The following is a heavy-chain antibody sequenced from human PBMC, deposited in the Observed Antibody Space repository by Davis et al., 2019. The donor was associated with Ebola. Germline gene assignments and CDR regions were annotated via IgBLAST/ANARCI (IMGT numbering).Heavy chain of an antibody. V-gene: IGHV1-69*02. CDR1: GGTFSSYT. CDR3: ARAVVAAQGYYYYGMDV. Sequence: SVKVSCKASGGTFSSYTISWVRQAPGQGLEWMGRIIPILGIANYAQKFQDRVTITADKSTSTAYMELSSLRSEDTAVYYCARAVVAAQGYYYYGMDVWGQGTTVTVSS. D-gene: IGHD2-15*01. J-gene: IGHJ6*02. CDR2: IIPILGIA.